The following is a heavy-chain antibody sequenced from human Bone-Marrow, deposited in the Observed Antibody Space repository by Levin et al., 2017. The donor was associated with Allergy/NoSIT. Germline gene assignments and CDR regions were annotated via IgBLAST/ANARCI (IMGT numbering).Heavy chain of an antibody. D-gene: IGHD1-7*01. Sequence: SVKVSCKASGGTFSSDEISWVRQAPGQGLEWMGGIIPIYGTPNYAQKFQGRVTMTADESTTTAYMELNSLTSEDTAVYYCARDSRLELRNWFDPWGQGTLVTVSS. CDR1: GGTFSSDE. J-gene: IGHJ5*02. CDR2: IIPIYGTP. V-gene: IGHV1-69*13. CDR3: ARDSRLELRNWFDP.